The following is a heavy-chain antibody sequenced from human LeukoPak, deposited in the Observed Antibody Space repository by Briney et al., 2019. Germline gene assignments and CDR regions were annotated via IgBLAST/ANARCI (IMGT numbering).Heavy chain of an antibody. V-gene: IGHV3-64*01. J-gene: IGHJ3*02. D-gene: IGHD4-17*01. CDR1: GFTFSSYA. CDR3: AREPVTTWFSDAFDI. Sequence: GGSLRLSCAASGFTFSSYAMHWVRQAPGKGLEYVSAISSNGGSTYYANSVKGRFTISRDNAKNSLYLQMNSLRAEDTAVYYCAREPVTTWFSDAFDIWGQGTMVTVSS. CDR2: ISSNGGST.